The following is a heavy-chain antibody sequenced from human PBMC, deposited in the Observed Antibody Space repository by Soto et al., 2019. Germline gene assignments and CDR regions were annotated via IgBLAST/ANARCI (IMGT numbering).Heavy chain of an antibody. J-gene: IGHJ6*03. Sequence: SVKLSWQSFGGANSSDAVSWVRQTKRQGLEWMGGIIPIFGTANYAQKFQGRVTMTRDTSTSTVYMELSSLRSEDTAVYYCARVSSTMDVWGKGTTVTVSS. CDR3: ARVSSTMDV. V-gene: IGHV1-69*05. CDR1: GGANSSDA. CDR2: IIPIFGTA. D-gene: IGHD2-15*01.